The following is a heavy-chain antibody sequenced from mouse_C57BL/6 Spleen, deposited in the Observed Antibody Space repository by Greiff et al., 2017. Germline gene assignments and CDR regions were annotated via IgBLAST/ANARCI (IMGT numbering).Heavy chain of an antibody. CDR2: INSNGGST. CDR3: ARDSTTVVAYYFDY. CDR1: GFTFSSYG. D-gene: IGHD1-1*01. Sequence: DVKLVESGGGLVQPGGSLKLSCAASGFTFSSYGMSWVRQTPDKRLELVATINSNGGSTYYPDSVKGRFTISRDNAKNTLYLQMSSLKSEDTAMYYCARDSTTVVAYYFDYWGQGTTLTVSS. J-gene: IGHJ2*01. V-gene: IGHV5-6-3*01.